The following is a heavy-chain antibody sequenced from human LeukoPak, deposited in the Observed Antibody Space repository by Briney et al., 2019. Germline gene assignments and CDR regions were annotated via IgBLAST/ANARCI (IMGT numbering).Heavy chain of an antibody. J-gene: IGHJ4*02. CDR3: ARIGIAVADTYDY. D-gene: IGHD6-19*01. V-gene: IGHV3-33*08. Sequence: GGSLRLSCAASGITFTSHTMHWVRQAPGKGLEWVAFIRYDGSNKYYADSVKGRFTISRDNSKNTLYLQMNSLRAEDTAVYYCARIGIAVADTYDYWGQGTLVTVSS. CDR2: IRYDGSNK. CDR1: GITFTSHT.